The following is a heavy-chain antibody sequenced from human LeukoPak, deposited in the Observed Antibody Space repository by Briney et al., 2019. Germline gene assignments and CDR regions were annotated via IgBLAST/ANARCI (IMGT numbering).Heavy chain of an antibody. CDR3: ARHVHYDFWSGYSYYFDY. CDR1: GGPISSYY. J-gene: IGHJ4*02. CDR2: IYTSGST. V-gene: IGHV4-4*07. D-gene: IGHD3-3*01. Sequence: SETLSLTCTVSGGPISSYYWSWIRQPAGKGLEWIGRIYTSGSTNYNPSLKSRVTMSVDTSKNQFSLKLSSVTAADTAVYYCARHVHYDFWSGYSYYFDYWGQGTLVTVSS.